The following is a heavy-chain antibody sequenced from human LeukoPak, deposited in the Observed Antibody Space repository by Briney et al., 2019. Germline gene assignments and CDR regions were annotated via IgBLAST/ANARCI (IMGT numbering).Heavy chain of an antibody. CDR2: INSDGSST. J-gene: IGHJ4*02. V-gene: IGHV3-74*01. D-gene: IGHD6-19*01. Sequence: GSLRPSCAASGLTFSIYWMHCGPQAPGKGLVCVSRINSDGSSTTYADSVKGRFTISRDNAKNTLYLQMNSLRADDTAVYYCAKVTAVASTGALDYWGQGTLVTV. CDR3: AKVTAVASTGALDY. CDR1: GLTFSIYW.